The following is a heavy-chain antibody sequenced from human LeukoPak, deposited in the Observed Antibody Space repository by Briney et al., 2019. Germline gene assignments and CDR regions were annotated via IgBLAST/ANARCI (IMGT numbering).Heavy chain of an antibody. CDR2: ISSSSSYI. Sequence: PGGSLRLSCAVSGFTFSNYNKNWVRQAPGKGLEWVSSISSSSSYIYYADSVKGRFTISRDNAKNSLYLQMNSLRAEDTAVYYCAREGDTAMVTVDYWGQGTLVTVSS. CDR1: GFTFSNYN. V-gene: IGHV3-21*01. D-gene: IGHD5-18*01. CDR3: AREGDTAMVTVDY. J-gene: IGHJ4*02.